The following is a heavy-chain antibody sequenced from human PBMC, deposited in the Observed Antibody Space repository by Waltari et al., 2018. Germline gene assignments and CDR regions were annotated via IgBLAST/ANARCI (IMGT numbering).Heavy chain of an antibody. D-gene: IGHD3-10*01. V-gene: IGHV3-48*03. CDR3: ARDGRGSGSYYSDAYDY. Sequence: EVQLVESGGGLVQPGGSLRLSCAASRFTFSSYEMNWVRQAPGKGLEWVSYISSSGSTIYYADSVKGRFTISRDNAKNSLYLQMNSLRAEDTAVYYCARDGRGSGSYYSDAYDYWGQGTLVTVSS. CDR1: RFTFSSYE. J-gene: IGHJ4*02. CDR2: ISSSGSTI.